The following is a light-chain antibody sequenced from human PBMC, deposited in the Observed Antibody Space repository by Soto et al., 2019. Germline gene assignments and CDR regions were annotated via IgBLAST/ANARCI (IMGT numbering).Light chain of an antibody. CDR2: GXS. CDR3: QQYNKGPRT. CDR1: HSVIID. Sequence: EIVMTQSPATLSVSQGERATLYXRASHSVIIDLAWYQQTPGXAPRXXXDGXSTRATGSPVRLSGSASATEFTLTISSLQSEDFTVYYFQQYNKGPRTFGQGTKVDIK. V-gene: IGKV3-15*01. J-gene: IGKJ1*01.